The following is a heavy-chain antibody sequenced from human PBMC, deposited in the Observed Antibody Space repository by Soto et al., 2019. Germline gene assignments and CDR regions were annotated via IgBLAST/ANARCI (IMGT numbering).Heavy chain of an antibody. CDR2: IYPGDSDT. CDR3: ARRRPYSYGYYYGMDV. J-gene: IGHJ6*02. D-gene: IGHD5-18*01. V-gene: IGHV5-51*01. Sequence: GESLKISCNGSGYSFTSYWIGWVRQMPGKGLEWMGIIYPGDSDTRYSPSFQGQVTISADKSISTAYLQWSSLKASDTAMYYCARRRPYSYGYYYGMDVWGQGTTVTVSS. CDR1: GYSFTSYW.